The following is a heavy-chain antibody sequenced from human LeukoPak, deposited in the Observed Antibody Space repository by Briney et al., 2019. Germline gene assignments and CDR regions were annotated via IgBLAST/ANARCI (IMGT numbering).Heavy chain of an antibody. J-gene: IGHJ6*02. CDR3: ASLYGSGSQIYYYYGMDV. D-gene: IGHD3-10*01. CDR2: INPNSGGT. CDR1: GYTFTGYY. V-gene: IGHV1-2*02. Sequence: GASVKGSCKASGYTFTGYYMHWVRQAPVQGLEWMGWINPNSGGTNYAQKFQGRVTMTRDTSISTAHTELSRLRSDDTAVYYCASLYGSGSQIYYYYGMDVWGQGTTVTVSS.